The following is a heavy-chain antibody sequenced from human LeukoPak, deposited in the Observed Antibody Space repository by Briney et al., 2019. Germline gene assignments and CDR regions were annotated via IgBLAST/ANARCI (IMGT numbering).Heavy chain of an antibody. D-gene: IGHD2-15*01. V-gene: IGHV1-2*02. J-gene: IGHJ4*02. CDR1: GYMFTGYY. CDR3: ARRDINTWAIDY. CDR2: INPNSGDA. Sequence: ASEKVSCKASGYMFTGYYMHWVRQAPGQGLEWLGWINPNSGDANYAQNFQGRVTMTRDTSIGTAYMEVSRLRSDDTAVYYCARRDINTWAIDYWGQGTLVTVSS.